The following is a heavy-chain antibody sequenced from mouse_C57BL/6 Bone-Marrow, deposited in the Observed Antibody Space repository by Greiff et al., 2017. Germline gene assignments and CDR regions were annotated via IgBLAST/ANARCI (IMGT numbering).Heavy chain of an antibody. CDR1: GFTFSDYG. J-gene: IGHJ4*01. V-gene: IGHV5-17*01. CDR3: ARKEDGQGAMDY. CDR2: ISHGSSTI. D-gene: IGHD2-3*01. Sequence: EVLLVESGGGLVKPGGSLKLSCAASGFTFSDYGMHWVRQAPEKGLEWVAYISHGSSTIYYADTVKGRVTISRDNAKNTLFLQMSSLRSEDTAMYYCARKEDGQGAMDYWGQGTSVTVSS.